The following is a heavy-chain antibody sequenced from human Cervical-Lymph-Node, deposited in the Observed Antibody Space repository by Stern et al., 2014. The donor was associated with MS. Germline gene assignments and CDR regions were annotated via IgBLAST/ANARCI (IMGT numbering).Heavy chain of an antibody. CDR3: VHWNGGR. Sequence: EVQLVESGGGLAQPGGSLRLPCAASGFIFSDHWMHWVRQAPGKGLVWVSRINGDGSDTSYADSVKGRFTISRDNAKNTLYLQMNSLRTEDTAVYYCVHWNGGRWGQGTLVTVSS. CDR2: INGDGSDT. CDR1: GFIFSDHW. V-gene: IGHV3-74*01. D-gene: IGHD1-1*01. J-gene: IGHJ4*02.